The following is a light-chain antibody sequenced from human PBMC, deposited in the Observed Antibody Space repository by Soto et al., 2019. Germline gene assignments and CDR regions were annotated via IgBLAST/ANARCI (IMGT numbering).Light chain of an antibody. CDR3: QQGYTSAIT. Sequence: DIQMTQSPSSLSASVGDRVIITCRASQSIGKHLNWYQQKPGKAPKFLIYAASNLQSGVPSRFSGSGSGTDFTLTVNSLQPEDFATYYCQQGYTSAITFGQGTRLEIK. CDR1: QSIGKH. CDR2: AAS. V-gene: IGKV1-39*01. J-gene: IGKJ5*01.